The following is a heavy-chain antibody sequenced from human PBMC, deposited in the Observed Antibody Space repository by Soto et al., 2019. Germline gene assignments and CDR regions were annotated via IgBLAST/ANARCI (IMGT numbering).Heavy chain of an antibody. V-gene: IGHV1-18*01. D-gene: IGHD3-3*01. CDR3: ARANYDFWSGYGTKFDP. Sequence: ASVKVSWKASGYTFTSYGISWVRQAPGQGLEWMGWISAYNGNTNYAQKLQGRVTMTTDTSTSTAYMELRSLRSDDTAVYYCARANYDFWSGYGTKFDPWGQGTLVTVSS. CDR2: ISAYNGNT. J-gene: IGHJ5*02. CDR1: GYTFTSYG.